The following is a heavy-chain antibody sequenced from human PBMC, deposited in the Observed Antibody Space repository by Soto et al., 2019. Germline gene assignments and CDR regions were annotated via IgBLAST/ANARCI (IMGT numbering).Heavy chain of an antibody. CDR1: GDSFDTYF. Sequence: GGSLRLSCVVSGDSFDTYFINWVRQAPGKGLEWVSAVTGSGVTTWYAESIKGRFTISRDNSKNTVFLQMNSLTAEDTALYYCTKSQSGSYFAAFDIWGQGTMVTVSS. J-gene: IGHJ3*02. V-gene: IGHV3-23*01. D-gene: IGHD1-26*01. CDR3: TKSQSGSYFAAFDI. CDR2: VTGSGVTT.